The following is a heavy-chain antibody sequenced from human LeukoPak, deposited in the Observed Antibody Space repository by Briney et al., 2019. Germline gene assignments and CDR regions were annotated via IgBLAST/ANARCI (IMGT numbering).Heavy chain of an antibody. V-gene: IGHV1-2*02. Sequence: GASVKVSRKASGYTFTGYYMHWVRQAPGQGLEWMGWINPNSGGTNYAQKFQGRVTMTRDTSISTAYMELSRLRSDDTAVYYCARDFGDRGVIYNWFYPWGQGTLVTVSS. CDR3: ARDFGDRGVIYNWFYP. D-gene: IGHD3-10*01. CDR2: INPNSGGT. CDR1: GYTFTGYY. J-gene: IGHJ5*01.